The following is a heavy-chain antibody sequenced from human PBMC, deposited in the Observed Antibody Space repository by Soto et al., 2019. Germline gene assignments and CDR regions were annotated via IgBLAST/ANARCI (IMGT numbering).Heavy chain of an antibody. CDR3: ARGSSGPFDY. J-gene: IGHJ4*02. D-gene: IGHD6-19*01. CDR1: GYTSISYA. CDR2: ISADTGNT. V-gene: IGHV1-18*01. Sequence: QVQLVQSGAEVKKPGASVKVSCQASGYTSISYAISWVRQAPGQGLEWMGWISADTGNTHYAHKFKGRVTLTTETSTSTAYMELRSLNSDDTAVYYCARGSSGPFDYWGQGTLVTVSS.